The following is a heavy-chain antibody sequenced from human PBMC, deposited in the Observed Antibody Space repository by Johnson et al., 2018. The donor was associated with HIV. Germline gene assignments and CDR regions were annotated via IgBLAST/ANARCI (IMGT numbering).Heavy chain of an antibody. V-gene: IGHV3-66*01. D-gene: IGHD1-26*01. CDR1: GFTVSSNY. Sequence: VQLVESGGGLVQPGGSLRLSCAASGFTVSSNYMTWVRQAPGKGLEWVSVLYADGRTYYADSVKGRFTISRDNSKNTLYLQMNSLRAEDTAVYYCARGGGSSVAFDIWGQGTMVTVSS. CDR3: ARGGGSSVAFDI. CDR2: LYADGRT. J-gene: IGHJ3*02.